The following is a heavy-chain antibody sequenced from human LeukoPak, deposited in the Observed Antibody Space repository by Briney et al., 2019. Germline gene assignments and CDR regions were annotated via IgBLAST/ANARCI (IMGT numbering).Heavy chain of an antibody. D-gene: IGHD3-22*01. CDR3: ATFDASGDYYGSFDP. J-gene: IGHJ5*02. Sequence: GSLKLSCPASGFTFSSYAMSWGRQAPGRGLEWVSSFGGRGGSTYYAGSVKGRFTISRDNSKKNLYLQMNSLRGEDTAVYYCATFDASGDYYGSFDPWGQGTLVTVSS. CDR2: FGGRGGST. CDR1: GFTFSSYA. V-gene: IGHV3-23*01.